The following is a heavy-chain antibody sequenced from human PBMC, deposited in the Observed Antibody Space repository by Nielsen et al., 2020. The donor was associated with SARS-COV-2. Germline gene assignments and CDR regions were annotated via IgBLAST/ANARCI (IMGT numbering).Heavy chain of an antibody. D-gene: IGHD4/OR15-4a*01. Sequence: GESLKISCAASGFTFSNYWMTWVRQAPGKGLEWVGNIKLDGSEKYYVDSVKGRFTISRDNARNTLYLQMNSLRVEDTAVYYCARVGSYGDPEYLDYWGQGALVTVSS. V-gene: IGHV3-7*01. J-gene: IGHJ4*02. CDR3: ARVGSYGDPEYLDY. CDR2: IKLDGSEK. CDR1: GFTFSNYW.